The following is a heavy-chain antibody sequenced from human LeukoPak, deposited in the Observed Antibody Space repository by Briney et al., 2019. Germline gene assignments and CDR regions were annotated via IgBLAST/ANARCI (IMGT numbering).Heavy chain of an antibody. CDR2: IYHSGST. CDR1: GGSISSSNW. V-gene: IGHV4-4*02. Sequence: SGTLSLTCAVSGGSISSSNWWSWVRPPPGKGLEWIGEIYHSGSTNYNPSLKSRVTISVDTSKNQFSLKLSSVTAADTAVYYCARPHSSSWYSYLDYYFDYWGQGTLVTVSS. J-gene: IGHJ4*02. CDR3: ARPHSSSWYSYLDYYFDY. D-gene: IGHD6-13*01.